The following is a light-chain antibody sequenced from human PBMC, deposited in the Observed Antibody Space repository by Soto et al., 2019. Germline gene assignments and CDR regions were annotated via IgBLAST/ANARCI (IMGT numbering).Light chain of an antibody. V-gene: IGKV1-5*01. CDR2: DAS. CDR3: QHYTLYSAS. CDR1: QNILTY. J-gene: IGKJ2*01. Sequence: MGQAPTTRCAPVGERETISCRASQNILTYLAWYQQKPGKAPKLLIFDASTLQSGVPPRFSGSGSGTEFTLTISSLQPDDFATYYCQHYTLYSASFGPGT.